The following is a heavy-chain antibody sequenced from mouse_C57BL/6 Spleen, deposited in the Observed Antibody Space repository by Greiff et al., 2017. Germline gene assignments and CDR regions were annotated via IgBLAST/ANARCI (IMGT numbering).Heavy chain of an antibody. CDR1: GFNVKDDY. Sequence: EVQGVESGAELVRPGASVKLSCTASGFNVKDDYMHWVKQRPEQGLEWIGWIDPENGDTEYASKFQGKATITADTSSNTAYLQLSSLTSEDTAVYYCTTGPFPFAYWGQGTLVTVSA. V-gene: IGHV14-4*01. J-gene: IGHJ3*01. CDR2: IDPENGDT. CDR3: TTGPFPFAY.